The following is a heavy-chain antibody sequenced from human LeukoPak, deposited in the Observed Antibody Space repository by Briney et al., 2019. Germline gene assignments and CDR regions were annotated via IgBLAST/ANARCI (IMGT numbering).Heavy chain of an antibody. CDR3: ASFAGY. J-gene: IGHJ4*02. CDR1: EFTFSNYW. Sequence: GGSLRLSCVASEFTFSNYWMSWIRQAPGKGVEWVANEKQEGFEKYYVDSVKGRFTISRDNAKNTLYLQMNSLRAEDTAVYYCASFAGYWGQGTLVTVSS. V-gene: IGHV3-7*02. D-gene: IGHD2-21*01. CDR2: EKQEGFEK.